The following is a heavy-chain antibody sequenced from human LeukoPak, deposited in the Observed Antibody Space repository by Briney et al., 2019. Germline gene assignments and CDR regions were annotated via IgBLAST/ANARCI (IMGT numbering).Heavy chain of an antibody. J-gene: IGHJ4*02. CDR1: GFTFSNYG. CDR2: IRYDGSNK. D-gene: IGHD3-22*01. CDR3: AKHYDSSGYYSDY. V-gene: IGHV3-30*02. Sequence: SGGSLRLSCEASGFTFSNYGMRGFRQAPGKGLEGVAFIRYDGSNKYYGDSVKGRFTISRDNSKNTLYLQMNSLRTEDTAVYYCAKHYDSSGYYSDYWGQGTLVTVSS.